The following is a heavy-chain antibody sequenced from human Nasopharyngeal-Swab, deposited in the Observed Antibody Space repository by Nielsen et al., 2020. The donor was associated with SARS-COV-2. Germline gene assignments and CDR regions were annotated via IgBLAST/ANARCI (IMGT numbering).Heavy chain of an antibody. J-gene: IGHJ6*02. Sequence: SLKISCAASGFTFDDYAMHWVRQAPGKGLEWVSGISWNSGSISYADSVKGRFTISRDNSKNTLYLQMNSLRAEGTAVYYCASQYCGGDCYFPDYYYYGMDVWGQGTTVTVSS. V-gene: IGHV3-9*01. CDR3: ASQYCGGDCYFPDYYYYGMDV. CDR1: GFTFDDYA. CDR2: ISWNSGSI. D-gene: IGHD2-21*01.